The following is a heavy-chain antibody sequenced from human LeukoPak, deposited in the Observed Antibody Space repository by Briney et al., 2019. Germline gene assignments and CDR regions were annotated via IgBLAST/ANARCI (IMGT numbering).Heavy chain of an antibody. CDR2: IYYGASD. Sequence: SETLSLTCTVSGGSISSSSYYWGWIRQPPGKGLEWIGYIYYGASDNYNPSLKSRVTISLDRPKNRFSLKLTSVTAADTAVYYCARRGTDNYFDSWGHGTLVTVSS. V-gene: IGHV4-61*05. J-gene: IGHJ4*01. CDR1: GGSISSSSYY. CDR3: ARRGTDNYFDS.